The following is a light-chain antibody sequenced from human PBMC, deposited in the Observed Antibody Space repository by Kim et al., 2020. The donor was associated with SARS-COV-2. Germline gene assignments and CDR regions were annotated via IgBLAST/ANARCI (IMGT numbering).Light chain of an antibody. J-gene: IGKJ2*03. V-gene: IGKV1-39*01. CDR1: QSISSY. CDR3: QQSYSTPYS. CDR2: AAS. Sequence: SVSVGDRVTITCRASQSISSYLNWYQQKPGKAPKLLIYAASSLQSGVPSRFSGSGSGTDFTLTISSLQPADFATYYCQQSYSTPYSFGQGTKLEI.